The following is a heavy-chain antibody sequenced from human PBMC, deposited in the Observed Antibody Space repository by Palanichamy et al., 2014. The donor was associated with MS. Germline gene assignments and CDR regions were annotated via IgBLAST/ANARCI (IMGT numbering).Heavy chain of an antibody. Sequence: QLQHGRHDXFEAFGDPVPHLRCLWWVLQWLLLDLDPPAPRKGLEWIGGINHSGSTDYNPSLKSRVTISVDMSKNQFSLKLSSVTAADTAVYYCARDSDDFWSDHLEYFQHWGQGTLVTVSS. CDR3: ARDSDDFWSDHLEYFQH. CDR2: INHSGST. J-gene: IGHJ1*01. V-gene: IGHV4-34*01. D-gene: IGHD3-3*01. CDR1: WVLQWLL.